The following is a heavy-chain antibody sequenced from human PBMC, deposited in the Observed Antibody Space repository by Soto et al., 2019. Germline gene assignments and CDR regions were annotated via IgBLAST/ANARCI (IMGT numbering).Heavy chain of an antibody. CDR3: AKDIRTPGPFTTVKVNWFAP. D-gene: IGHD4-17*01. J-gene: IGHJ5*02. V-gene: IGHV3-23*01. CDR2: ISGSGGST. CDR1: GFTFSSYA. Sequence: HPGGSLRLSCAASGFTFSSYAMSWVRQAPGKGLEWVSAISGSGGSTYYADSVKGRFTISRDNSKNTLYLQMNSLRAEDTAVYYCAKDIRTPGPFTTVKVNWFAPWGQGTLVTVSS.